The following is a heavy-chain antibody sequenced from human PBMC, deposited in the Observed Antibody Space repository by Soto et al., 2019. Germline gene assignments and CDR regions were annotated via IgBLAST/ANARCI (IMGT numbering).Heavy chain of an antibody. V-gene: IGHV1-69*13. CDR1: GGTFSSYA. CDR2: IIPIFGTA. D-gene: IGHD6-19*01. CDR3: ARGVAAVAGFRHWFDP. Sequence: SVKVSCKASGGTFSSYAISWVRQAPGQGLEWMGGIIPIFGTANYAQKFQGRVTITADESTSTAYMELSSLRSEDTAVYYCARGVAAVAGFRHWFDPWGQGTLVTVSS. J-gene: IGHJ5*02.